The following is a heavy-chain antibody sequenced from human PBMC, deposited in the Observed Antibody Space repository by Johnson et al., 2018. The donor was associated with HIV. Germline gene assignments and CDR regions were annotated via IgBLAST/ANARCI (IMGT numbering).Heavy chain of an antibody. CDR1: GFSVSTYD. CDR3: ALNWGAEGAFDI. D-gene: IGHD7-27*01. CDR2: IGTAGDT. J-gene: IGHJ3*02. V-gene: IGHV3-13*01. Sequence: VQLVESGGGLLQPGGSLRLSCAASGFSVSTYDMHWVRQATGKGLDWVSVIGTAGDTYYADSVKGRFTISRDNAKNSLYLQMNSLRAEDTAVYYCALNWGAEGAFDIWGQGTMVTVSS.